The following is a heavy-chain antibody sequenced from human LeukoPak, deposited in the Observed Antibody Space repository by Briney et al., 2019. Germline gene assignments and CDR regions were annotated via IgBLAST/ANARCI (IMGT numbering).Heavy chain of an antibody. Sequence: WIRQPPGKGLEWVPFIRYDGSNKYYADSVKGRFTISRDKSKNTLYLQMNSLRAEDTAVYYCAKDHRIMVRGVRGNWFDPWGQGTLVTVSS. CDR3: AKDHRIMVRGVRGNWFDP. J-gene: IGHJ5*02. V-gene: IGHV3-30*02. D-gene: IGHD3-10*01. CDR2: IRYDGSNK.